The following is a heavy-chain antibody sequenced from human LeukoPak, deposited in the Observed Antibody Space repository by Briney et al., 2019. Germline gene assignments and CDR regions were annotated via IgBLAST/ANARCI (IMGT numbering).Heavy chain of an antibody. J-gene: IGHJ6*04. CDR3: AELGITMIGGV. CDR2: SSGSTI. CDR1: GFSFSSYE. V-gene: IGHV3-48*03. Sequence: GGSLRLSCAASGFSFSSYEMNWVRQAPGKGLEWVSSSGSTIYYADSVKGRFTISRDNAKNSLYLQMNSLRAEDTAVYYCAELGITMIGGVWGKGTTVTISS. D-gene: IGHD3-10*02.